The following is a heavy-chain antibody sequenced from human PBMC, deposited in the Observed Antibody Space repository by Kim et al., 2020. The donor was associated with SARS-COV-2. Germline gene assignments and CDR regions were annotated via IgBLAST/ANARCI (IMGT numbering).Heavy chain of an antibody. CDR1: GGSFSGYY. V-gene: IGHV4-34*01. CDR2: INHSGST. CDR3: ARRTSWYRGFDY. Sequence: SETLSLTCAVYGGSFSGYYWSWIRQPPGKGLEWIGEINHSGSTNYNPSLKSRVTISVDTSKNQFSLKLSSVTAADTAVYYCARRTSWYRGFDYWGQGSLV. J-gene: IGHJ4*02. D-gene: IGHD6-13*01.